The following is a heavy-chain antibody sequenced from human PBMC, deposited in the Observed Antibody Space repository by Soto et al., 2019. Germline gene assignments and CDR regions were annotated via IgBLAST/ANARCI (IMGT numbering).Heavy chain of an antibody. Sequence: SETLSLTCTVSGDSISTDYWSWIRQSPGKGLEWIGFMYYGGSTNYNPSLKSRVTISVDTPKNQFSLKLSSVTAADTAVYYCAKNWNWGSLVHWGQGTLVT. V-gene: IGHV4-59*08. D-gene: IGHD7-27*01. J-gene: IGHJ4*02. CDR3: AKNWNWGSLVH. CDR2: MYYGGST. CDR1: GDSISTDY.